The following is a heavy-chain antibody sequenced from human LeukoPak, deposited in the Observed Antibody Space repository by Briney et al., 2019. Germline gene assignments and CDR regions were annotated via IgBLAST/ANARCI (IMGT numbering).Heavy chain of an antibody. V-gene: IGHV1-2*06. D-gene: IGHD5-12*01. CDR3: ARDHSGYERDRNIDY. CDR2: INPNSGGT. Sequence: ASVKVSCKASGYTFTGYYMHWVRQAPGQGLEWMGRINPNSGGTNYAQKFQGRVTMTRDTSISTAYMELSRLRSDDTAVYYCARDHSGYERDRNIDYWGQGTLVTVSS. CDR1: GYTFTGYY. J-gene: IGHJ4*02.